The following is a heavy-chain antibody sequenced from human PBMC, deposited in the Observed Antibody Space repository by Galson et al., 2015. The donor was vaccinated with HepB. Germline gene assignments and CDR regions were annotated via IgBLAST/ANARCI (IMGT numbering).Heavy chain of an antibody. D-gene: IGHD3-22*01. CDR3: ARYYYDSSGYIYGMDV. J-gene: IGHJ6*02. Sequence: SLRLSCAASGFTFSSYAMHWVRQAPGKGLEWVSSISSSSSYIYYADSVKGRFTISRDNAKNSLYLQMNSLRAEDTAVYYCARYYYDSSGYIYGMDVWGQGTTVTVSS. V-gene: IGHV3-21*01. CDR1: GFTFSSYA. CDR2: ISSSSSYI.